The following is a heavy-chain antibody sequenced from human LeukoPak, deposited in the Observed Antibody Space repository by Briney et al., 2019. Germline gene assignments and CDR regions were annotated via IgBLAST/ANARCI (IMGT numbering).Heavy chain of an antibody. CDR2: ISSSSSTI. D-gene: IGHD6-19*01. CDR3: ARDGAYSSGWYLMGAFDI. J-gene: IGHJ3*02. Sequence: GGSLRLSCAASGFTFSSYSMNWVRQAPGKGLEWVSFISSSSSTIHYADSVKGRFTISRDNAKNSLYLQMNSLRAEDTAVYYCARDGAYSSGWYLMGAFDIWGQGTMVTVSS. CDR1: GFTFSSYS. V-gene: IGHV3-48*01.